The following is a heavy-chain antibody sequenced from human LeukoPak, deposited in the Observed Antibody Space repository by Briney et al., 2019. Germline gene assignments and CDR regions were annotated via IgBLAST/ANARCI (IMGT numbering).Heavy chain of an antibody. J-gene: IGHJ6*02. D-gene: IGHD3-10*01. V-gene: IGHV1-18*01. CDR2: ISGHKGKT. CDR3: ARIAFMVRGVVFYYYYGMDV. CDR1: GYIFTSHG. Sequence: RGASVKVPCKTSGYIFTSHGINWVRQAPGQGLEWMGWISGHKGKTDYGQKLQDRFTMTTDTSTSTVYMELSSLRSEDTAVYYCARIAFMVRGVVFYYYYGMDVWGQGTTVTVSS.